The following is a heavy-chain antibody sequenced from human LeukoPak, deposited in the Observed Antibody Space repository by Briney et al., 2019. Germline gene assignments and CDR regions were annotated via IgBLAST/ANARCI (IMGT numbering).Heavy chain of an antibody. CDR1: GFTFSSYW. CDR3: ARDQADGWFDP. V-gene: IGHV3-7*01. Sequence: GGSLRLSCAASGFTFSSYWMRWVRQAPGKGLEWVANIKQDGSEKYYVDSVKGRFTISRDNAKNSLYLQMNSLRAEDTAVYYCARDQADGWFDPWGQGTLVTVSS. CDR2: IKQDGSEK. J-gene: IGHJ5*02. D-gene: IGHD5-24*01.